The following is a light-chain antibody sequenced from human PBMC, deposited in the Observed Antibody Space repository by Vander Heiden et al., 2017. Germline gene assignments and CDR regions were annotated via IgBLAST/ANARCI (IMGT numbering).Light chain of an antibody. Sequence: DIQMTQAPSSLSASVGDRVTITCRASQSISTYLNWYQQRPGKAPRLLIYAASSLQSGVPSRFSGSGSGTDFTLTISSVQPEDFATYYCQYSIRVPLGFGGGTNVEIK. J-gene: IGKJ4*01. CDR2: AAS. V-gene: IGKV1-39*01. CDR3: QYSIRVPLG. CDR1: QSISTY.